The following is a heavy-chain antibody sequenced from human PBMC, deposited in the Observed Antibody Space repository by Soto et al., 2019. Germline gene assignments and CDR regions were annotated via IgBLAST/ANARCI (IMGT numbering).Heavy chain of an antibody. V-gene: IGHV4-59*01. CDR3: ARVTNGETIDY. D-gene: IGHD4-17*01. CDR1: GGSISSYY. Sequence: SETLSLTCTVSGGSISSYYWSWIRQPPGKGLEWIGHIYYSGSTNYNPSLKSRVTISVDTSKNQFSPKLSSVTAADTAVYYCARVTNGETIDYWGQGTLGTVSS. J-gene: IGHJ4*02. CDR2: IYYSGST.